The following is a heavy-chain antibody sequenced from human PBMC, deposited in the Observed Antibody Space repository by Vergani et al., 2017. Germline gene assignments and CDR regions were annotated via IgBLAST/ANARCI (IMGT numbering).Heavy chain of an antibody. J-gene: IGHJ5*02. Sequence: QVQLEESGGGVVQPGRSLRLSCAGSVFTLSSHAMHWVRQAPGKGLEWVAFIWWDGSKEYYADSVKGRFTIYKDNTVDMLSLQMNSLRPDDTAVYYCVRGGRGDHGDLWSRLGPWGQGTRVSVSS. V-gene: IGHV3-33*01. CDR3: VRGGRGDHGDLWSRLGP. CDR2: IWWDGSKE. D-gene: IGHD2-21*01. CDR1: VFTLSSHA.